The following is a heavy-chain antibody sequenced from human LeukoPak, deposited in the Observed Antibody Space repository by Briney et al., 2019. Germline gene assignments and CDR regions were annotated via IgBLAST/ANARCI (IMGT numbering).Heavy chain of an antibody. J-gene: IGHJ5*02. D-gene: IGHD3-3*01. CDR1: GGSFSGYY. V-gene: IGHV4-34*01. CDR2: INDSGST. CDR3: ARHWITIFGATWFDP. Sequence: SETLSLTCAVYGGSFSGYYWSWIRQPPGKGLEWIGEINDSGSTNYNPSLRSRVTISVGTSKNRFSLKLSSVTAADTAVYYCARHWITIFGATWFDPWGQGTLVTVSS.